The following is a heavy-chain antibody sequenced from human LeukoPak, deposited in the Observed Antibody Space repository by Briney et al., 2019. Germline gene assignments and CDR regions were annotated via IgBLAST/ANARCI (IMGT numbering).Heavy chain of an antibody. CDR2: IYHSGST. V-gene: IGHV4-30-4*01. CDR3: ARGPLEGYFDY. CDR1: GGSISSGDYY. Sequence: SQTLSLTCTVSGGSISSGDYYWSWIRQPPGKGLEWIGSIYHSGSTYYNPSLKSRVTISVDRSKNQFSLKLSSVTAADTAVYYCARGPLEGYFDYWGQGTLVTVSS. J-gene: IGHJ4*02. D-gene: IGHD3-3*01.